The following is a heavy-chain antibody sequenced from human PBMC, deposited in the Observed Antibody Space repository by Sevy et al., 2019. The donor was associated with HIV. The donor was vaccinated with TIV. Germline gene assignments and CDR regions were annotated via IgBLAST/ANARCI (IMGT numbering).Heavy chain of an antibody. J-gene: IGHJ3*02. Sequence: GGSLRLSCAASGFTFSRYAMNWLRQAPGKGLEWVSTISGRGCSTYYADSVKGRFTISRDNSKNKLDLQMNSLRAEDTAVDYGAKARGDIVLIVFGFAFVIWGQGTMVTVSS. CDR3: AKARGDIVLIVFGFAFVI. CDR2: ISGRGCST. CDR1: GFTFSRYA. D-gene: IGHD2-8*01. V-gene: IGHV3-23*01.